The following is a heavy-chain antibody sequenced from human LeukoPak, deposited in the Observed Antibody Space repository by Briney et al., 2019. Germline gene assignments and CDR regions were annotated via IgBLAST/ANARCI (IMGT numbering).Heavy chain of an antibody. J-gene: IGHJ4*02. CDR3: ARESGSYRS. Sequence: KPSETLSLTCTVSGGSISSYYWSWIRQPPGKGLEWIGYIYYSGSTNYNPSLKSRVTISVDTSKNQFSLKLSSVTAADTAVYYCARESGSYRSWGQGTLVTVSS. CDR2: IYYSGST. V-gene: IGHV4-59*12. CDR1: GGSISSYY. D-gene: IGHD1-26*01.